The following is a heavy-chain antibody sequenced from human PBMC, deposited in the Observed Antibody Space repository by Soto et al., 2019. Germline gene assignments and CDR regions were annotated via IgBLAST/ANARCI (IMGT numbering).Heavy chain of an antibody. J-gene: IGHJ6*02. CDR2: IIPIFGTA. V-gene: IGHV1-69*06. D-gene: IGHD5-12*01. Sequence: GASVKVSFKASGGTLSSYAISWGRQAPGQGLEWMGGIIPIFGTANYAQKFQGRVTITADKSTSTAYMELSSLRSEDTAVYYCARGGDSGYDLAYYYYYGMDVWGQGTTVTVS. CDR3: ARGGDSGYDLAYYYYYGMDV. CDR1: GGTLSSYA.